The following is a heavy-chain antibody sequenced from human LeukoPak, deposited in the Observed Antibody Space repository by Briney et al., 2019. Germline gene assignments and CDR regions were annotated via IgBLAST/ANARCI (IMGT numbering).Heavy chain of an antibody. CDR2: IYPRDGST. V-gene: IGHV1-46*01. Sequence: ASVKVSCKASGYTFTSNYLHWVRQAPGRGLEWMGMIYPRDGSTSYAQKFQGRVTVSRDTSTSTVHMELSGLRSEDTAVYYCARDQEGFDYWGQGTLVTVSS. J-gene: IGHJ4*02. CDR3: ARDQEGFDY. CDR1: GYTFTSNY.